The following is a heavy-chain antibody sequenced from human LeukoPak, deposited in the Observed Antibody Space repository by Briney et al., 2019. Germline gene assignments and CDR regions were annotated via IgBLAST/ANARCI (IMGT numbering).Heavy chain of an antibody. Sequence: GGSLRLSCAASGFIFGDYSMHWVRQRPGKGLEWVSLVSWDGDAVYYADSVRGRFTISRDNTKDSLYLQMKSLKTADTALYFCARDRGGNTAGFDSWGQGTLVTVSS. CDR1: GFIFGDYS. D-gene: IGHD4-23*01. CDR2: VSWDGDAV. CDR3: ARDRGGNTAGFDS. J-gene: IGHJ4*02. V-gene: IGHV3-43*01.